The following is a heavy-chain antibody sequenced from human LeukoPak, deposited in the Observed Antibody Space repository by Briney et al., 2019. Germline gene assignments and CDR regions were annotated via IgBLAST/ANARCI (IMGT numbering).Heavy chain of an antibody. CDR1: GFTFTNHA. V-gene: IGHV3-9*01. CDR2: IQHDSANT. J-gene: IGHJ5*01. Sequence: PGRSLRLSCVTSGFTFTNHAMHWGRQAPGKGLEWVSGIQHDSANTGYSASVKGRFTISRDDAKRTLFLEMNGLRSDDTALYYCAKDRGTGYTYGELDSWGQGTLVSVSS. D-gene: IGHD5-18*01. CDR3: AKDRGTGYTYGELDS.